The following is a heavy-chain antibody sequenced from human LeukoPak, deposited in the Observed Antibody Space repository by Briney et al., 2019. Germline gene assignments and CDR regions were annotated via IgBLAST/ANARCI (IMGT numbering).Heavy chain of an antibody. CDR3: ARVPLGVYYYDSSGYYHFDY. J-gene: IGHJ4*02. CDR1: GYTFSDYY. D-gene: IGHD3-22*01. Sequence: GASVKVSCKASGYTFSDYYMRWVRQAPGQGLEWMGWINPNSGGTNYAQKFQGRVTMTRDTSISTAYMELRRLRSDDTAVYYCARVPLGVYYYDSSGYYHFDYWGQGALVTVSS. CDR2: INPNSGGT. V-gene: IGHV1-2*02.